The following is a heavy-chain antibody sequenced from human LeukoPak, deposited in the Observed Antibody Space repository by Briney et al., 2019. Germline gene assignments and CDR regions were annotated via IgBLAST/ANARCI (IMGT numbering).Heavy chain of an antibody. J-gene: IGHJ4*02. CDR3: TSVLATAASFDY. CDR1: GFTFSGSG. V-gene: IGHV3-73*01. Sequence: GGSLRLSCAASGFTFSGSGMHWVRQASGKGLEWVGLIRSKANGYATAYAASVKGRFTISRDDSKNTAYLQMNSLKTEDTAVYYCTSVLATAASFDYWGQGTLVTVSS. CDR2: IRSKANGYAT. D-gene: IGHD6-13*01.